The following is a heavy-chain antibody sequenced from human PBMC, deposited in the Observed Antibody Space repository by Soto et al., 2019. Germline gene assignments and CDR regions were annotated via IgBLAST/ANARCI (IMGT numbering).Heavy chain of an antibody. D-gene: IGHD3-10*01. J-gene: IGHJ5*02. CDR1: GITVSTSY. Sequence: EVQLVESGGGLVQPGGSLRLSCAASGITVSTSYMSWVRQAPGKGLEWVSLTYSRGATYYADSVKGRFSISRANYNNMEYLQTDSLRAEYSAMYYCATSLLWLGELRPWGEGTVVTVSS. CDR3: ATSLLWLGELRP. CDR2: TYSRGAT. V-gene: IGHV3-66*01.